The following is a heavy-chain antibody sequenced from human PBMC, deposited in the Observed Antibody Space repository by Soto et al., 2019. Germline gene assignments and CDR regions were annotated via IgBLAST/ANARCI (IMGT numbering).Heavy chain of an antibody. CDR3: ARQSGYSNAYGYYYYDMVA. Sequence: SETLSLTCTVSGGSISSSTYYWGWIRQPPGKGLEWIGSIYYSGSTYYSPSLKSRVTISVDTSKNQFSLKLTSVTAADTAVYYCARQSGYSNAYGYYYYDMVARGQGTTISVS. CDR1: GGSISSSTYY. V-gene: IGHV4-39*01. CDR2: IYYSGST. J-gene: IGHJ6*02. D-gene: IGHD5-18*01.